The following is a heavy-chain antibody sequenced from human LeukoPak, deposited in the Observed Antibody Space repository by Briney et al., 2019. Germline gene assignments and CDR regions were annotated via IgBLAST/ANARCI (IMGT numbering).Heavy chain of an antibody. CDR3: ARALIYGLNED. J-gene: IGHJ4*02. V-gene: IGHV4-39*01. CDR1: GGSISSSSYY. D-gene: IGHD1-1*01. Sequence: PSETLSLTCTVSGGSISSSSYYWGWIRQPPGKGLEWIGSIYYSGSTYYNPSLKSRVTISVDTSKNQFSLKLSSVTAADTAVYYCARALIYGLNEDWGQGTPVTVSS. CDR2: IYYSGST.